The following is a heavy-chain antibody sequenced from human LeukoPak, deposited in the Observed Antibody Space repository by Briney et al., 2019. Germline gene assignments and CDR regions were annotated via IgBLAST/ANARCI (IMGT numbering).Heavy chain of an antibody. CDR3: ARHPRYSRIYYFDY. V-gene: IGHV4-31*03. J-gene: IGHJ4*02. CDR1: GGSISSGGYS. D-gene: IGHD3-9*01. CDR2: IYYSGST. Sequence: SQTLSPTCTVSGGSISSGGYSWSWIRQHPGKGLEWIGYIYYSGSTNYNPSLKSRVTISVDTSKDQFSLKLSSVTAADTAVYYCARHPRYSRIYYFDYWGQGTLVTVSS.